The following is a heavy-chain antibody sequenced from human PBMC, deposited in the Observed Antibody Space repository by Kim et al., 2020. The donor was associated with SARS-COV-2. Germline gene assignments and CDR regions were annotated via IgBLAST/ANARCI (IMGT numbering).Heavy chain of an antibody. V-gene: IGHV3-7*01. CDR3: ARDSYSSSRKYYYGMDV. CDR2: IKQDGSEK. D-gene: IGHD6-13*01. Sequence: GGSLRLSCAASGFTFSSYWMSWVRQAPGKGLEWVANIKQDGSEKYYVDSVKGRFTISRDNAKNSLYLQMNSLRAEDTAVYYCARDSYSSSRKYYYGMDVWGQGATVTVSS. J-gene: IGHJ6*02. CDR1: GFTFSSYW.